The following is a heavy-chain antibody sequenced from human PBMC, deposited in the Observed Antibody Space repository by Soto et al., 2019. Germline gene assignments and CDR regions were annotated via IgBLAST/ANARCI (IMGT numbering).Heavy chain of an antibody. V-gene: IGHV4-59*08. Sequence: PSETLSLTCTVSGGSISSYYWSWIRQPPGKGLEWIGYIYYSGSTNYNPSLKSRVTISVDTSKNQFSLKLSSVTAADTAVYYCARHASVYDFWSGYYSHLDYWGQGTLVTVSS. D-gene: IGHD3-3*01. CDR2: IYYSGST. J-gene: IGHJ4*02. CDR1: GGSISSYY. CDR3: ARHASVYDFWSGYYSHLDY.